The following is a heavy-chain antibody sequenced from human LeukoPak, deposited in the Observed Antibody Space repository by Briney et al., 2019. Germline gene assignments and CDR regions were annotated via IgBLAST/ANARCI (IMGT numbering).Heavy chain of an antibody. D-gene: IGHD3-22*01. J-gene: IGHJ5*02. CDR2: IKSKSDGGTT. CDR1: GFIFSDYY. Sequence: GGSLRLSCAASGFIFSDYYMSWIRQAPGKGLEWVGRIKSKSDGGTTDYAAPVKGRFTISRDDSKNTLYVQMNSLKTEDTAVYYCTTDHSTYYDSSGTGSYHWGQGTLVTVSS. CDR3: TTDHSTYYDSSGTGSYH. V-gene: IGHV3-15*01.